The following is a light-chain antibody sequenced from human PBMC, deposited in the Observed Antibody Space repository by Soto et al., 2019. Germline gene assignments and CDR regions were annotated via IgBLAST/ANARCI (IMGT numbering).Light chain of an antibody. Sequence: EVVMTQSPATLSVSPGERATLSVEISQSVRNNLVWYLQQPGQAPRPIIYDATTRATGIPVRFSGSGSGTEFTLPISSLQPDDFATYYCQPYNSYSSWTFGQGTKVDIK. J-gene: IGKJ1*01. CDR1: QSVRNN. V-gene: IGKV3-15*01. CDR3: QPYNSYSSWT. CDR2: DAT.